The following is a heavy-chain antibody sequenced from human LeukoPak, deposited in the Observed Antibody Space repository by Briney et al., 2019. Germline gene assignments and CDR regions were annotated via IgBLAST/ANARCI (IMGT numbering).Heavy chain of an antibody. CDR2: IYPGVSIT. D-gene: IGHD3-10*01. V-gene: IGHV5-51*01. J-gene: IGHJ6*03. CDR3: ARRVYGSGTYYNAPDYYYYYMDV. Sequence: GESLKISCKASGYIFTTYWIGWVRQMPGKGLDGMGIIYPGVSITKYSPSFQGRVTISADKSISTAYLQWSSLKASDSAMYYCARRVYGSGTYYNAPDYYYYYMDVWGKGTTVTVSS. CDR1: GYIFTTYW.